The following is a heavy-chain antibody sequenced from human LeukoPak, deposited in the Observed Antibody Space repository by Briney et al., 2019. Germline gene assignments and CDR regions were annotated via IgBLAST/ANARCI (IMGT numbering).Heavy chain of an antibody. J-gene: IGHJ4*02. V-gene: IGHV3-48*03. D-gene: IGHD3-16*01. CDR1: GFTFSSYE. CDR3: ARDIRRRWGVFDY. Sequence: GGSLRLSCAASGFTFSSYEMNWVRQAPGKGLEGVSYISSSGRTIYYADSVKAQFTISRDNAKNSLYLQMNSLRAEDTAVYYCARDIRRRWGVFDYWGQGTLVTVSS. CDR2: ISSSGRTI.